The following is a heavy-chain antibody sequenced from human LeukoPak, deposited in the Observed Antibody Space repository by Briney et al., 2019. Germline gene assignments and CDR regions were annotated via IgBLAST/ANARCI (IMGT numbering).Heavy chain of an antibody. CDR2: IYYSGSS. D-gene: IGHD3-10*01. Sequence: PSETLSLTCTISRGSISGFYWSWIRQPPGKGLEWIGYIYYSGSSNYNPSLKSRVTISVDPSKDQFSLKLSSVTAADTAVYYCARNRASGTPYFDYWGQGLLVTVSS. J-gene: IGHJ4*02. CDR1: RGSISGFY. CDR3: ARNRASGTPYFDY. V-gene: IGHV4-59*08.